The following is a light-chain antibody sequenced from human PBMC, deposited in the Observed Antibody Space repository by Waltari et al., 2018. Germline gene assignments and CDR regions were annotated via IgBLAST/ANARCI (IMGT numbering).Light chain of an antibody. CDR1: HSNIGNNY. J-gene: IGLJ3*02. CDR2: ENN. V-gene: IGLV1-51*02. Sequence: QSVLTQPPSVSASPGQSVTISCSGGHSNIGNNYVSWYLQLPRTDPKLLIYENNKRPSAIPDRFSGSKSGTSATLVITGVQAGDEADYYCGSWDDSLSSSWIFGGGTKLTVL. CDR3: GSWDDSLSSSWI.